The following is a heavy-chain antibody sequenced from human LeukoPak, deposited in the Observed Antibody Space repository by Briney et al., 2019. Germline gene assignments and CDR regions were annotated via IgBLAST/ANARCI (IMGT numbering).Heavy chain of an antibody. J-gene: IGHJ4*02. D-gene: IGHD4-17*01. CDR2: ISSSSSYT. CDR1: GFAFSDYY. CDR3: AREGAGDYGNFYYFDY. Sequence: KAGGSLRLSCAASGFAFSDYYMSWIRQAPGKGLEWVSYISSSSSYTNYADSVKGRFTISRDNAKNSLYLQMNSLRAEDTAVYYCAREGAGDYGNFYYFDYWGQGTLVTVSS. V-gene: IGHV3-11*06.